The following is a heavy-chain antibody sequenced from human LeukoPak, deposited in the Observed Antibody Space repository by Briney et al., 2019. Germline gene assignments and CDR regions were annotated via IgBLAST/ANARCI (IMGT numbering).Heavy chain of an antibody. CDR1: GYTFTGYY. CDR3: ARETSYSSSWYGTWFDP. J-gene: IGHJ5*02. CDR2: INPNSGGT. V-gene: IGHV1-2*02. Sequence: GASVKVSCKASGYTFTGYYMHWVRQAPGQGLEWMGWINPNSGGTNYAQKLQGRVTMTTDTSTSTAYMELRSLRPDDTAVYYCARETSYSSSWYGTWFDPWGQGTLVTVSS. D-gene: IGHD6-13*01.